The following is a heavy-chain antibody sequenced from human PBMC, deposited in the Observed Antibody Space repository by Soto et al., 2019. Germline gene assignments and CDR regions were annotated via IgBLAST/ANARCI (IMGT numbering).Heavy chain of an antibody. CDR1: GGTFSSYA. V-gene: IGHV1-69*13. D-gene: IGHD2-2*01. CDR2: IIPIFGTA. J-gene: IGHJ4*02. Sequence: SVKVSCKASGGTFSSYAISWVRQAPGQGLEWMGGIIPIFGTANYAQKFQGRVTITADESTSTAYMELSSLRSEDTAVYYCASSYCSSTSCYLGYWGQGTLVTVSS. CDR3: ASSYCSSTSCYLGY.